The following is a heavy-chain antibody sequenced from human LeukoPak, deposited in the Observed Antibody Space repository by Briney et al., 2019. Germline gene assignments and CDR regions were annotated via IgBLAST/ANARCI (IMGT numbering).Heavy chain of an antibody. V-gene: IGHV4-39*07. D-gene: IGHD4/OR15-4a*01. CDR3: ARGPPTVLFTNYIRSLWIDP. Sequence: SETLSLTCTVSGGSTRSNSDYWAWIRQPPGKGLEWIANIYSSGNTYYNPSLRSRVTISLDTSENQFSLKLRSGTAADTAVYYCARGPPTVLFTNYIRSLWIDPWGQGILVTVSS. CDR2: IYSSGNT. J-gene: IGHJ5*02. CDR1: GGSTRSNSDY.